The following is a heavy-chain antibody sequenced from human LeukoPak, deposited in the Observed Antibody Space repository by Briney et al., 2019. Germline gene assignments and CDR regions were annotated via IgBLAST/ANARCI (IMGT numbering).Heavy chain of an antibody. V-gene: IGHV1-8*01. D-gene: IGHD6-13*01. CDR3: ARGREPGIAAAGSWADQRYYYGMDV. J-gene: IGHJ6*02. CDR2: MNPNSGNT. CDR1: GYTFTSYD. Sequence: ASVKVSCKASGYTFTSYDINWVRQATGQGLEWMGWMNPNSGNTGYAQKFQGRVTMTRNTSISTAYMELSSLRSENTAVYYCARGREPGIAAAGSWADQRYYYGMDVWGQGTTVTVSS.